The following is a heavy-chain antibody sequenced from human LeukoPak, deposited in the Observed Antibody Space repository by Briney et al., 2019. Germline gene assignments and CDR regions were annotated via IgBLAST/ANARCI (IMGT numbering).Heavy chain of an antibody. D-gene: IGHD5-12*01. V-gene: IGHV4-38-2*01. CDR3: VRGVATVVNRFDH. Sequence: SETLSLTCAVSGYSISSGYYWGWIRQPPGEGLEWIGSIYHSGTTYYNSSLKSRVTISVDTSKNQFSLNLNSVTAADTAVYYCVRGVATVVNRFDHWGQGTLVTVSS. CDR1: GYSISSGYY. J-gene: IGHJ5*02. CDR2: IYHSGTT.